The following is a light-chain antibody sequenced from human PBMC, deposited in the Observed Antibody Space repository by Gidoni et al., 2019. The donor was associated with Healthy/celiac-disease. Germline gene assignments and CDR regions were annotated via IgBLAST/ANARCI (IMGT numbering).Light chain of an antibody. Sequence: QSALTQPPSASGSPGQSVTISCTGTSSDVGGYNYASWYQQHPGKAPKLMICEVSKRPSVVPDLFSGSKSGNTASLTVSGLQSEDEADYYCSSYAGSNNEVFGGGTKLTVL. CDR3: SSYAGSNNEV. CDR2: EVS. J-gene: IGLJ2*01. CDR1: SSDVGGYNY. V-gene: IGLV2-8*01.